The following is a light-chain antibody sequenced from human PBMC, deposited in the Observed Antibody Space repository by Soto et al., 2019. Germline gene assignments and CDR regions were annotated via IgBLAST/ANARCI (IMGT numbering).Light chain of an antibody. J-gene: IGKJ2*01. CDR3: QQYGGSPFT. CDR2: GAS. Sequence: EIVLTQSPGTLSLSPRERATLSCRASQSIFNNYLAWDQQKPGQAPRLLVYGASFRATGIPDRFSGSGSGNDFTLTISRLEPEDFAVYYCQQYGGSPFTFGQGTRLEIK. CDR1: QSIFNNY. V-gene: IGKV3-20*01.